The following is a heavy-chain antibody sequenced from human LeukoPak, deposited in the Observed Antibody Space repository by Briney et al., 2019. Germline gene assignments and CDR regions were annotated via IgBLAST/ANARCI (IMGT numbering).Heavy chain of an antibody. J-gene: IGHJ4*02. Sequence: ASVKVSCKASGYTFTNYYIHWVRQAPGQGLEWMGIINPSGGSTNFAQKFQGRVTMTTDTSTITVYMELSSLRSEDTAVYYCAREFLEYSSGPVGFDHWGQGTLVTVSS. CDR1: GYTFTNYY. CDR3: AREFLEYSSGPVGFDH. D-gene: IGHD6-19*01. CDR2: INPSGGST. V-gene: IGHV1-46*01.